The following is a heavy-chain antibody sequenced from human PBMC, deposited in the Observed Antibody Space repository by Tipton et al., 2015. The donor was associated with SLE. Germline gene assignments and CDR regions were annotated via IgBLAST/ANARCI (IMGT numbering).Heavy chain of an antibody. CDR3: ARRGTTLTTRWFDP. V-gene: IGHV4-34*01. CDR1: GGSFSGYF. CDR2: INYSGST. D-gene: IGHD4-17*01. J-gene: IGHJ5*02. Sequence: TLSLTCAVYGGSFSGYFWSWIRQPPGKGLEWIGEINYSGSTYYNPSLKSRVTISVDTSKNQFSLKLSSVTAADTAVYYCARRGTTLTTRWFDPWGQGTLVTVSS.